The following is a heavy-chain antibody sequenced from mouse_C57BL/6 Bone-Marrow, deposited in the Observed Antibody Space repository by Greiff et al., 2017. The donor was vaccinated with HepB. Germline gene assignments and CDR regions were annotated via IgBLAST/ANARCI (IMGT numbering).Heavy chain of an antibody. V-gene: IGHV5-9*01. CDR1: GFTFSSYT. J-gene: IGHJ2*01. Sequence: EVMLVESGGGLVKPGGSLKLSCAASGFTFSSYTMSWVRQTPEKRLEWVATISGGGGNTYYPDSVKGRFTISRDNAKNTLYLQMRSLRSEDTALYYCARRGYFDYWGQGTTLTVSS. CDR3: ARRGYFDY. CDR2: ISGGGGNT.